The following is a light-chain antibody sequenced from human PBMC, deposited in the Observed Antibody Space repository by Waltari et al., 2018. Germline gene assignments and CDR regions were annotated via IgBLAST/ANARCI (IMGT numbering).Light chain of an antibody. Sequence: DIQMTQSPSSLSASVGDRVTFTCRASQDNRNDLAWYQQKPGKPPKRLIYSASTLQSGVPLRFSGTGSGTEFTLTISSLQPEDFATYYCLQHHTYPWTFGQGTQVEIK. CDR2: SAS. CDR1: QDNRND. J-gene: IGKJ1*01. V-gene: IGKV1-17*01. CDR3: LQHHTYPWT.